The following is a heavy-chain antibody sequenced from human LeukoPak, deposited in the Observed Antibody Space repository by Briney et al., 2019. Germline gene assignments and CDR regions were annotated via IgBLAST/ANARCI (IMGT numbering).Heavy chain of an antibody. Sequence: GGSLRLSCAASGFTFGIYDLSWVRQAPGKGLECVSAINRGVGSTYYADSVKGRFTISRDTSKDTMYLQLNSLRPEDTAVYYCVRVISGTPNWFDPWGQGTLVTVSS. CDR2: INRGVGST. D-gene: IGHD1-20*01. V-gene: IGHV3-23*01. CDR1: GFTFGIYD. J-gene: IGHJ5*02. CDR3: VRVISGTPNWFDP.